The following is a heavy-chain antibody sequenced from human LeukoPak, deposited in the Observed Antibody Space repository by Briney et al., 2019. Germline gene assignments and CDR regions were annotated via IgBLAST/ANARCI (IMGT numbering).Heavy chain of an antibody. CDR2: ISAYNGNT. Sequence: ASVKVSCKASGYTFTSYGISWVRQAPGQGLEWMGWISAYNGNTNYAQKLQGRVTMTTDTSTSTAYMELRSLGSDDTAVYYCARDGRRYCSGGSCFYDYWGQGTLVTVSS. J-gene: IGHJ4*02. CDR3: ARDGRRYCSGGSCFYDY. D-gene: IGHD2-15*01. V-gene: IGHV1-18*01. CDR1: GYTFTSYG.